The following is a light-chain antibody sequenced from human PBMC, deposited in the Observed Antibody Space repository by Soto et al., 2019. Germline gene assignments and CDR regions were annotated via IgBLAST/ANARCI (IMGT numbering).Light chain of an antibody. Sequence: EIVLTQSPGTLSLSPGETATLSCRASETVDTSSLGWYQQKPGRAPSLLIYSASRRATGIPDRFDASGSATHCTLTISRLEPEDFAVYSCHQYGSTPLTFGGGTKVEI. CDR3: HQYGSTPLT. J-gene: IGKJ4*01. CDR2: SAS. CDR1: ETVDTSS. V-gene: IGKV3-20*01.